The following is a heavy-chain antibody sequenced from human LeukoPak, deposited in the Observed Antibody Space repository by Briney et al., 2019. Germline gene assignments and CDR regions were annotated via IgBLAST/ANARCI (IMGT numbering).Heavy chain of an antibody. CDR2: IRYDGSNK. D-gene: IGHD2-2*01. CDR1: GFTFSNYG. CDR3: AKVRYCSSTSCFHYYYYMDV. Sequence: GGSLRLSCAASGFTFSNYGMHWVRQAPGKGLEWVAFIRYDGSNKYYAASVKGRFTISRDNSKNTLYLQMNSLRAEDTAVYYCAKVRYCSSTSCFHYYYYMDVWGKGTTVTVSS. J-gene: IGHJ6*03. V-gene: IGHV3-30*02.